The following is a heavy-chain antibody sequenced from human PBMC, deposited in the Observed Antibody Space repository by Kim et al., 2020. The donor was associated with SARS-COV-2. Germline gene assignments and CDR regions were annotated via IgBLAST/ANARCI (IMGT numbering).Heavy chain of an antibody. J-gene: IGHJ4*02. Sequence: KYYADSVKCRFTISRDNSKNTLYLQMNSLRAEDTAVYYCARGYSYGYFDYWGQGTLVTVSS. CDR3: ARGYSYGYFDY. V-gene: IGHV3-33*01. D-gene: IGHD5-18*01. CDR2: K.